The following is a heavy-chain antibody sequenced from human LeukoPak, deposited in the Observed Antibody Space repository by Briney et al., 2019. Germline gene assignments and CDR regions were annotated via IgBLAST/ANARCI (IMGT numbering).Heavy chain of an antibody. CDR2: IYYSGST. D-gene: IGHD3-10*01. CDR3: ARGPLLLWFGELDSSYGMDV. Sequence: SETLSLTCTVSGGSISSYYWSWIRQPPGKGLEWIGDIYYSGSTNYNPSLKSRVTISVDTSKNQFSLKLSSVTAADTAVYYCARGPLLLWFGELDSSYGMDVWGQGTTVTVSS. CDR1: GGSISSYY. V-gene: IGHV4-59*01. J-gene: IGHJ6*02.